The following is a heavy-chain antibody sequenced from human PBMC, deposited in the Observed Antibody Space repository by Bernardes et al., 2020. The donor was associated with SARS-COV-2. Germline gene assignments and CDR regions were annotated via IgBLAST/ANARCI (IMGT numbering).Heavy chain of an antibody. D-gene: IGHD2-15*01. CDR2: INHSGST. Sequence: TLSLTCAVYGGSFSGYYWSWIRQPPGKGLEWIGEINHSGSTNYNPSLKSRVTISVDTSKNQFSLKLSSVTAADTAVYYCARTLQGLLAATPPNFDYWGQGTLVTVSS. V-gene: IGHV4-34*01. CDR1: GGSFSGYY. CDR3: ARTLQGLLAATPPNFDY. J-gene: IGHJ4*02.